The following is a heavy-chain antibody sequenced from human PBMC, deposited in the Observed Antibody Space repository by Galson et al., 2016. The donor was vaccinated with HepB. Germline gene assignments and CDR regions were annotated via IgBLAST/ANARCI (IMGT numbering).Heavy chain of an antibody. Sequence: SVKVSCKASGYPFTGYYIHWLRLAPGQGLEWMGWINPNTGGSNYVQKFRGRVTVTRDTAITTAYLELRRLTSGDTAVYYCARETRVTGTRPYWYFDLLGRDTLVTVSS. J-gene: IGHJ2*01. CDR1: GYPFTGYY. CDR2: INPNTGGS. CDR3: ARETRVTGTRPYWYFDL. V-gene: IGHV1-2*02. D-gene: IGHD1-7*01.